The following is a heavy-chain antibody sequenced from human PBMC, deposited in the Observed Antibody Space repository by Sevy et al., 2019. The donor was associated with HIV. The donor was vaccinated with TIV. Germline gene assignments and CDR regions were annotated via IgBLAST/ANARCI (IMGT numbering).Heavy chain of an antibody. D-gene: IGHD1-26*01. J-gene: IGHJ3*02. V-gene: IGHV3-7*01. CDR3: ASTVGATVAFDI. CDR2: IKQDGSEK. Sequence: GESLKISCAASGFTFSSYWMSWVRQAPGKGLEWVANIKQDGSEKYYVDSVKGRFTISRDNAKNSLYLQMNSLRAEDTAVYYCASTVGATVAFDIWGQGTMVTVSS. CDR1: GFTFSSYW.